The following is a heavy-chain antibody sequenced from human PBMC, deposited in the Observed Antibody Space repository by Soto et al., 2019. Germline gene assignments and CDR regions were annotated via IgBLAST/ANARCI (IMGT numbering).Heavy chain of an antibody. CDR1: GEPFRGDI. CDR2: INHSGSA. J-gene: IGHJ4*02. D-gene: IGHD6-19*01. Sequence: NPSETLSLTCALYGEPFRGDIWTWLRQTPGKGLQWIGQINHSGSAYYNPSLKSRVTISVHTSNSQFSLELSSVTAADTAVYYCARGLITGSHYSGGWYYFDSWGQGTQVTVS. V-gene: IGHV4-34*01. CDR3: ARGLITGSHYSGGWYYFDS.